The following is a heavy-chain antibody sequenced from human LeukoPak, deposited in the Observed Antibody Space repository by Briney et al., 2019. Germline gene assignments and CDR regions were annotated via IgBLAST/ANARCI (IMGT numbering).Heavy chain of an antibody. V-gene: IGHV3-33*06. CDR1: GFTFSSYG. CDR2: IWYDGSNK. D-gene: IGHD3-22*01. CDR3: AKDIYYYDSSGYLN. J-gene: IGHJ4*02. Sequence: GGSLRLSCAASGFTFSSYGMHWVRQAPGKGLEGVAVIWYDGSNKYYADSVKGRFTISRDNSKNTLYLQMNSLRAEDTAVYYCAKDIYYYDSSGYLNWGQGTLVTVSS.